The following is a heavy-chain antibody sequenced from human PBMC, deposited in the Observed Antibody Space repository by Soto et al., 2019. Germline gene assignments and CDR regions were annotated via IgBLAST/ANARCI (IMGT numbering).Heavy chain of an antibody. V-gene: IGHV3-15*07. CDR3: TTLKRDIVATPGALFYYYYGMDV. J-gene: IGHJ6*02. CDR1: GFTFSNAW. D-gene: IGHD5-12*01. CDR2: IKSKTDGGTT. Sequence: GGSLRLSCAASGFTFSNAWMNWVRQAPGKGLEWVGRIKSKTDGGTTDYAAPVKGRFTISRDDSKNTLYLQMNSLKTEDTAVYYCTTLKRDIVATPGALFYYYYGMDVWGQGTTVTVSS.